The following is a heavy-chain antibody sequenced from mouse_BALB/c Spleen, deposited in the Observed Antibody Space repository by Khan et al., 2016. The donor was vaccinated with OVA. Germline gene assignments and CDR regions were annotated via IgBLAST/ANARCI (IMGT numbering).Heavy chain of an antibody. CDR2: VNPNNGDA. V-gene: IGHV1-26*01. D-gene: IGHD2-12*01. CDR3: ARGYEFFPY. J-gene: IGHJ3*01. Sequence: VQLQQSGPDLVKPGASVKISCKASGYSFSLYYMTWVKQSHGKSPEWIGRVNPNNGDATYNQKFKGKAILTVDKSSRTAYMERRSLTSEDSAVFYCARGYEFFPYWGQGTLVTVSA. CDR1: GYSFSLYY.